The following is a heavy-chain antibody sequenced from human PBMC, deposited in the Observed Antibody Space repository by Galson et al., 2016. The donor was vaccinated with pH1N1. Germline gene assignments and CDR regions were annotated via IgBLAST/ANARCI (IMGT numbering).Heavy chain of an antibody. CDR3: ARAPPRVAIHSPMEH. J-gene: IGHJ4*02. D-gene: IGHD1-1*01. CDR2: TSYDGGSK. V-gene: IGHV3-30*03. Sequence: SLRLSCAASGFTFSNYGMHWVRRPPGKRLEWVAVTSYDGGSKYYADALKGRFTIARDKSKSTVYLQINSLRAGDTAVYHCARAPPRVAIHSPMEHWGQGTLVTVSS. CDR1: GFTFSNYG.